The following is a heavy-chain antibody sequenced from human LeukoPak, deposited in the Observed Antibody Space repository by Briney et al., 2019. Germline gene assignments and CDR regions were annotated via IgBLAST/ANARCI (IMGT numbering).Heavy chain of an antibody. V-gene: IGHV1-18*01. CDR1: GYTFTSYG. CDR3: AREEGYCSSTSCYAGRAADY. D-gene: IGHD2-2*01. CDR2: ISAYNGNT. J-gene: IGHJ4*02. Sequence: ASVKVSCKASGYTFTSYGISWVRQAPGQGLEWMGWISAYNGNTHYAQKLQGRVTMTTDTSTSTVYMELSSLRSEDTAVYYCAREEGYCSSTSCYAGRAADYWGQGTLVTVSS.